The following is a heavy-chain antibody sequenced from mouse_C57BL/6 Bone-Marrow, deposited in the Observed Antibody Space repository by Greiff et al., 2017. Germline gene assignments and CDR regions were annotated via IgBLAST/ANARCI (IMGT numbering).Heavy chain of an antibody. CDR2: IDPENGDT. CDR3: TRAYYSNYFDY. J-gene: IGHJ2*01. Sequence: VQLQQSGAELVRPGASVKLSCTASGFNIKDDYMHWVKQRPEQGLEWIGWIDPENGDTEYASKFQGKATITADTSSNTAYLQLSSLTSEDTAVYYCTRAYYSNYFDYWGQDTTLTVSS. CDR1: GFNIKDDY. V-gene: IGHV14-4*01. D-gene: IGHD2-5*01.